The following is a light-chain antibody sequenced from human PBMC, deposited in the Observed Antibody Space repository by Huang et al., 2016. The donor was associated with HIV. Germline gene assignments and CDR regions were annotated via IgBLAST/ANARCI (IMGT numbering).Light chain of an antibody. CDR2: GAS. CDR3: QQYNT. CDR1: QNVNNN. V-gene: IGKV3-15*01. J-gene: IGKJ2*01. Sequence: MLLTQSPATLSVSPGERVTPSCRASQNVNNNLAWYQHKLGQTPRLLIYGASTRANDIPARFSATGSGTEFTLTISSLQSEDFAIYYCQQYNTFGQGTKLEIK.